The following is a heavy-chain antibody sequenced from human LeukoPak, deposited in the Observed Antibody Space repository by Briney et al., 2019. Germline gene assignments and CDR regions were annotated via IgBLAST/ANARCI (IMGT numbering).Heavy chain of an antibody. CDR1: GASISSSDRY. J-gene: IGHJ6*03. D-gene: IGHD3-10*01. V-gene: IGHV4-39*01. CDR3: ARHQEGMVRGVLYYMDV. CDR2: IYYNGIT. Sequence: SETLSLTCTVSGASISSSDRYWGWIRQPPGKGLEWIGSIYYNGITYHNPSLKSRVTISVDTSNNQFSLKMSSVTAADTAVYFCARHQEGMVRGVLYYMDVWGKGTTVTISS.